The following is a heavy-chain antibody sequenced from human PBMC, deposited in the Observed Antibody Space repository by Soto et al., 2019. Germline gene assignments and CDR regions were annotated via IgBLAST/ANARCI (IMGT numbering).Heavy chain of an antibody. CDR1: GGTFSSYA. V-gene: IGHV1-69*13. Sequence: SVKVSCKASGGTFSSYAISWVRQAPGQGLEWMGGIIPIFGTANYAQKFQGRVTITADESTSTAYMELRSLRSDDTAVYYCARDLVAAAGTYYYYGMDVWGQGTTVTVSS. CDR2: IIPIFGTA. J-gene: IGHJ6*02. CDR3: ARDLVAAAGTYYYYGMDV. D-gene: IGHD6-13*01.